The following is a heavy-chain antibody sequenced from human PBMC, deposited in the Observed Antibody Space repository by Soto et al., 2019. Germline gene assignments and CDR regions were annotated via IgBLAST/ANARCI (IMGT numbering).Heavy chain of an antibody. Sequence: QVQLVQSGAEVQKPGSSVKVSCKASGDTFSFYSINWVRQAPGLGLEWMGRINPILSVANYAQKFQGRVTITADKXTSTAYMELSSLGSEDPAMYYCATNYGSGYRAFDYWGQGALVTVSS. CDR2: INPILSVA. D-gene: IGHD3-10*01. CDR3: ATNYGSGYRAFDY. V-gene: IGHV1-69*02. CDR1: GDTFSFYS. J-gene: IGHJ4*02.